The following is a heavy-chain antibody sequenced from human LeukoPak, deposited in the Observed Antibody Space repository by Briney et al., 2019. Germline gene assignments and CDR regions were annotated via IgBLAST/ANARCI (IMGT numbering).Heavy chain of an antibody. J-gene: IGHJ3*02. CDR2: IKQDGCEK. V-gene: IGHV3-7*01. CDR1: GFTFSSYW. CDR3: ARESYYYDSSGYYRKKNDDAFDI. D-gene: IGHD3-22*01. Sequence: GGSLRLSCAASGFTFSSYWMSWVRQAPGKGLEWVANIKQDGCEKYYVDSVKGRFTISRDNAKNSLYPQMNRLRAEDTAVYYCARESYYYDSSGYYRKKNDDAFDIWGQGTMVTVSS.